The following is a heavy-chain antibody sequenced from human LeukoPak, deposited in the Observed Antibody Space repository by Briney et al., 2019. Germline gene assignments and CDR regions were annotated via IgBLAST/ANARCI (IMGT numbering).Heavy chain of an antibody. CDR2: VYYSGST. J-gene: IGHJ6*02. CDR1: DASVSSDNYY. Sequence: SETLSLTCSVSDASVSSDNYYWSWIRQPPGKGLEWIGYVYYSGSTNYNPSLQSRVTISLDTSKNQFSLKLSSVTAADTAVYYCARDPNDYGDYGTFNYAMDVWGQGTTVTVSS. V-gene: IGHV4-61*01. D-gene: IGHD4-17*01. CDR3: ARDPNDYGDYGTFNYAMDV.